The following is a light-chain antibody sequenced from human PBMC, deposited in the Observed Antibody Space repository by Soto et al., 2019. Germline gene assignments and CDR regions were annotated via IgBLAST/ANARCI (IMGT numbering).Light chain of an antibody. V-gene: IGLV1-40*01. CDR1: SSNIGAGYD. J-gene: IGLJ2*01. Sequence: QPVLTQPPSVSGAPGQRVTISCTGSSSNIGAGYDVQWYQQLPGAAPSLLIFGNTNRPSGVPDRFSGSRSGTSASLAISGLQAEDEADYYCQSYDISLSVSVVFGGGTKLTVL. CDR2: GNT. CDR3: QSYDISLSVSVV.